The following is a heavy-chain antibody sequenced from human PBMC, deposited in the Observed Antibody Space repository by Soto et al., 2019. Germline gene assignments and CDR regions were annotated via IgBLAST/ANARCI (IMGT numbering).Heavy chain of an antibody. V-gene: IGHV3-53*01. CDR3: ARLDYSAFDI. D-gene: IGHD2-21*01. J-gene: IGHJ3*02. CDR1: GFTVSSNY. CDR2: IYSGGST. Sequence: SGGSLRLSCAASGFTVSSNYMSWVRQAPGKGLEWVSVIYSGGSTYYADSVKGRFTISRDNSKNTLYLQMNSLRAEDTAVYYCARLDYSAFDIWGQGTMVTVSS.